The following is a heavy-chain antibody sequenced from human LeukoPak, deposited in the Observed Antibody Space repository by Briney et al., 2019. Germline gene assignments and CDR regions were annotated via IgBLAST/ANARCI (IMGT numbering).Heavy chain of an antibody. V-gene: IGHV1-18*01. CDR1: GYRFSSQS. CDR3: AKGKSPLDY. D-gene: IGHD3-10*01. Sequence: ASVKISCKTSGYRFSSQSITWVRQAPGQGLEWMGWVNGYNDDTHYAQRLQGGITMTTDTSTSTAFLELRSLTSDDSAVYYCAKGKSPLDYWGQGTLVAVSS. J-gene: IGHJ4*02. CDR2: VNGYNDDT.